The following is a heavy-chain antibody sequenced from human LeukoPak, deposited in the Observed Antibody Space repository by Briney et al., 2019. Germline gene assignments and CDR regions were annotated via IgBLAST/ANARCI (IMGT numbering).Heavy chain of an antibody. D-gene: IGHD5-18*01. CDR2: IKSNGREE. J-gene: IGHJ4*02. CDR3: ASLDTAQFTGAR. CDR1: EFIFSRDW. V-gene: IGHV3-7*01. Sequence: PGGSLRLSCAGPEFIFSRDWMSWVRQAPGKGLEWVAMIKSNGREEYYLDSVKGRFTISRDNPKKSLYLQMNSLRVEDTAVYYCASLDTAQFTGARWGQGTLVTVSS.